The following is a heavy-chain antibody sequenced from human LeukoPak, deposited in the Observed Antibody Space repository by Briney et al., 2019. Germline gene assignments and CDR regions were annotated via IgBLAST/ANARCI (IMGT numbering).Heavy chain of an antibody. CDR2: ISGSGETT. V-gene: IGHV3-23*01. CDR3: AKKIDSGSYPLDN. D-gene: IGHD3-10*01. J-gene: IGHJ4*02. Sequence: PGGSLRLSCAASGFTFGSFSMSWVRQAPGKGLEWVSVISGSGETTFYADSVRGRFTISRDNSKSTLYLQMTSLRAEDTGVYYCAKKIDSGSYPLDNCGQKTLVTISS. CDR1: GFTFGSFS.